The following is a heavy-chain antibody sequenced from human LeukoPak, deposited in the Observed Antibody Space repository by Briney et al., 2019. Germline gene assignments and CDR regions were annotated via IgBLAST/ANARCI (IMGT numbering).Heavy chain of an antibody. Sequence: ASVKVSCKASRYTFTGYYMHWVRQAPGQGLEWMGWINPNSGGTNYAQKFQGRVTMTRDTSISTAYMELSRLRSDDTAVYYCARDLWSGYPDDYWGQGTLVTVSS. CDR2: INPNSGGT. J-gene: IGHJ4*02. CDR3: ARDLWSGYPDDY. D-gene: IGHD3-3*01. V-gene: IGHV1-2*02. CDR1: RYTFTGYY.